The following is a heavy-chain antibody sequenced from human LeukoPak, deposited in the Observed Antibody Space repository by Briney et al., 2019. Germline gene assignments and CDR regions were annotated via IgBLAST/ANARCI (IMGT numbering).Heavy chain of an antibody. D-gene: IGHD6-19*01. V-gene: IGHV3-21*01. CDR1: GFTFSSYS. J-gene: IGHJ4*02. Sequence: GGSLRLSCAASGFTFSSYSMNWARQAPGKGLEWVSSISSSSSYIYYADSVEGRFTISRDNAKNSLYLQMNSLRAEDTAVYYCARLGSSGWSPFDYWGQGTLVTVSS. CDR2: ISSSSSYI. CDR3: ARLGSSGWSPFDY.